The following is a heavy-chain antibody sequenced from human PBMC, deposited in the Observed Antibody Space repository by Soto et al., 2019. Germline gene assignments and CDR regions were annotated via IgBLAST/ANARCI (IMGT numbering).Heavy chain of an antibody. J-gene: IGHJ5*02. CDR3: AKVMVKNWFDP. CDR1: GFTFSSYA. CDR2: ISGSGGST. V-gene: IGHV3-23*01. D-gene: IGHD5-18*01. Sequence: GGSLRLSCAASGFTFSSYAMSWVRQAPGKGLEWVSAISGSGGSTYYADSVRGRFTISRDNSKNTLYLQMNSLRADDTAVYYCAKVMVKNWFDPWGQGTLVTVSS.